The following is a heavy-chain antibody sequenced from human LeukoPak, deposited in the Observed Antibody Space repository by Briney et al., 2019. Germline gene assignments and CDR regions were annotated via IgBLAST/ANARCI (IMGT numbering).Heavy chain of an antibody. CDR3: ARGYVLRFLEWLRDYYYYMDV. D-gene: IGHD3-3*01. CDR1: GYTFTGHS. Sequence: GASVKVSCKASGYTFTGHSMYWVRQAPGQGLEWMGWIKPNSGGTNYAQKFQGRVTMTRDTSISTAYMELSRLRSDDTAVYYCARGYVLRFLEWLRDYYYYMDVWGKGTTVTVSS. J-gene: IGHJ6*03. CDR2: IKPNSGGT. V-gene: IGHV1-2*02.